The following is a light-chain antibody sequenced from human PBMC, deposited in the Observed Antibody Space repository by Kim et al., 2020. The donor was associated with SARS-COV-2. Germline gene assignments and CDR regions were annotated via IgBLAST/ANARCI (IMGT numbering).Light chain of an antibody. J-gene: IGLJ1*01. V-gene: IGLV1-44*01. Sequence: ELTQPPSATGVPGQRVTISCSGSSPNIGKNTVNWYQQLPGTVPKLLIYSNDQRPSGVPDRFSGSKSGTSASLAISGLQSEDEADYYCGVWDDSLDGYVFGSGTKVTVL. CDR1: SPNIGKNT. CDR3: GVWDDSLDGYV. CDR2: SND.